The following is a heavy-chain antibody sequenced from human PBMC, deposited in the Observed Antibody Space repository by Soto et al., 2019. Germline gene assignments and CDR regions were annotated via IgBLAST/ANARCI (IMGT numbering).Heavy chain of an antibody. Sequence: QVHLVQSGAEVKKPGDSVKVSCKGSGYAFTTYGITWVRQAPGQGLEWMGWISAHNGNTNYAQKLQGRVTVTRDTSTSTAYMELRSLRSADTAVYYCARGRDGDYWGQGALVTVSS. V-gene: IGHV1-18*01. D-gene: IGHD6-6*01. CDR1: GYAFTTYG. CDR2: ISAHNGNT. J-gene: IGHJ4*02. CDR3: ARGRDGDY.